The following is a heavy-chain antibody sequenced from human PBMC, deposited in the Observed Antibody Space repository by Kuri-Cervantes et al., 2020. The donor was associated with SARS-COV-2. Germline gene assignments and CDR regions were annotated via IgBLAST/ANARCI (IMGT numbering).Heavy chain of an antibody. CDR3: ARDFWSGYEYYYYGMDV. Sequence: SETLSLTCTVSGGSISSYYWSWIRQPPGKGLEWIGYIYYSGSTNYNPSLKSRVTISVDTSKNQFSLKLSSVTAADTAVYYCARDFWSGYEYYYYGMDVWGQGTTVTVSS. CDR2: IYYSGST. CDR1: GGSISSYY. J-gene: IGHJ6*02. D-gene: IGHD3-3*01. V-gene: IGHV4-59*08.